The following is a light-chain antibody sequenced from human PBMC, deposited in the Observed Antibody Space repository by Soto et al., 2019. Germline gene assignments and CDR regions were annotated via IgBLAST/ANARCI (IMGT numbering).Light chain of an antibody. J-gene: IGKJ1*01. CDR2: DAP. V-gene: IGKV3-11*01. Sequence: EIVLTQSPSTLSLSPGERATLSCRASQSVSSYLAWYQQRPGQAPRLLIYDAPNRATGIPARFSGSGSGTDFTLTISSLEPEDFAVYYCQQRSNWPWTFGQRTKVEIK. CDR3: QQRSNWPWT. CDR1: QSVSSY.